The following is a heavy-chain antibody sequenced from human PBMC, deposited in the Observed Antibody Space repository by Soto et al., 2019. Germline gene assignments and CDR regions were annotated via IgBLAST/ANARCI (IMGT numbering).Heavy chain of an antibody. J-gene: IGHJ4*02. CDR2: IYHSGST. CDR1: SGSISSSNW. Sequence: QVQLQESGPGLVKPSGTLSLTCAVSSGSISSSNWWSWVRQPPGKGLEWIGEIYHSGSTNYNPSPKSRVTISVDKSRNQFPLKLSCVTAADTAVYYCARVRGYCSGASCYSGLVFDYWGQGTLVTVSS. CDR3: ARVRGYCSGASCYSGLVFDY. V-gene: IGHV4-4*02. D-gene: IGHD2-15*01.